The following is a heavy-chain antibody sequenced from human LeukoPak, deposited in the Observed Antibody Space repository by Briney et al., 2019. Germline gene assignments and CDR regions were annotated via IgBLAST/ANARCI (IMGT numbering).Heavy chain of an antibody. D-gene: IGHD3-22*01. J-gene: IGHJ4*02. Sequence: ASVKVSCRASGYTFTKFGISWVRQAPGQGLEWIAWISAYNGNPTYAQNLQGRVTVTTDTSTNTAYMELRSLTSDDTAVYFCARAGQGYYYDTSAYYFHYWGQGTLVTVSS. CDR1: GYTFTKFG. CDR3: ARAGQGYYYDTSAYYFHY. CDR2: ISAYNGNP. V-gene: IGHV1-18*01.